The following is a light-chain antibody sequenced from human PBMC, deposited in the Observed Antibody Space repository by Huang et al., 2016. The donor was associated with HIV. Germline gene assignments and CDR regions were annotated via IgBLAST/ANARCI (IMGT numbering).Light chain of an antibody. CDR3: HQYYDTPQT. J-gene: IGKJ1*01. Sequence: DIVVTQSPDSLALSLGGRAASNCTASQSVLKTSNNKNCLSWYQLKPGQPPKLLIYWASTRESGVPDRFSGSGSGTHFTLTIASLQAEDGAVYYCHQYYDTPQTFGQGTKVEVK. CDR2: WAS. V-gene: IGKV4-1*01. CDR1: QSVLKTSNNKNC.